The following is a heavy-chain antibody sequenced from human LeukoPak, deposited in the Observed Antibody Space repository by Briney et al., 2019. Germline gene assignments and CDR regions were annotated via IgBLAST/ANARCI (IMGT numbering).Heavy chain of an antibody. CDR2: ICGSGRTT. V-gene: IGHV3-23*01. J-gene: IGHJ4*02. CDR3: VKDSYHYDNSGYYYAKDH. CDR1: RFLFGDST. Sequence: PGRSLRHSCADSRFLFGDSTMRSVRPTPGEGVGSGSGICGSGRTTYYAASAQGRFTISTDNSKNTLYVQMNSMRADDTAIYYCVKDSYHYDNSGYYYAKDHWGQGILVTVSS. D-gene: IGHD3-22*01.